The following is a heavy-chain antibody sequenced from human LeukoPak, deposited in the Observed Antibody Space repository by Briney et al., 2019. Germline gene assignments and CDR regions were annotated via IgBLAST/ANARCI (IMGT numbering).Heavy chain of an antibody. Sequence: SQTLSLTCAVSGGSISSGGYYWSWIRQHPGKGLEWIGYIYYSGSTYYNPSLKSRVTISVDTSKNQFSLKLSSVTAADTAVYYCARDPTAGQYYYYGMDVWGQGTTVTVS. V-gene: IGHV4-31*11. CDR3: ARDPTAGQYYYYGMDV. CDR1: GGSISSGGYY. J-gene: IGHJ6*01. CDR2: IYYSGST.